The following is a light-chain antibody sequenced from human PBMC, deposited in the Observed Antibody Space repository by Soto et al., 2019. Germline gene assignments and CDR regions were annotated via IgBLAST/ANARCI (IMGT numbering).Light chain of an antibody. V-gene: IGKV1-6*01. J-gene: IGKJ1*01. CDR3: LQDYNYPWT. Sequence: SQITQSPSYLSASVGGKVTITCRASKNINKYLNWYKQKPGKAPELLIYAASNLQSGVPSRFSGSGSGTDFTLTISSLQPEDFATYYCLQDYNYPWTFGQGSTV. CDR2: AAS. CDR1: KNINKY.